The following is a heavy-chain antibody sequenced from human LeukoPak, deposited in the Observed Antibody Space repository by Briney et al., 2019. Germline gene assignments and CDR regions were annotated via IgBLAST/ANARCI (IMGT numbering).Heavy chain of an antibody. J-gene: IGHJ4*02. V-gene: IGHV3-48*01. D-gene: IGHD4-17*01. Sequence: GGSLRLSCAASGFIFSRDSMNWVRQAPGKGLEWVSYINGGGSPIFYADSVRGRFTISRDNAKNSLYLQMNSLRAEDTAVYYCAKAQNYGDYIIDYWGQGTLVTVSS. CDR1: GFIFSRDS. CDR2: INGGGSPI. CDR3: AKAQNYGDYIIDY.